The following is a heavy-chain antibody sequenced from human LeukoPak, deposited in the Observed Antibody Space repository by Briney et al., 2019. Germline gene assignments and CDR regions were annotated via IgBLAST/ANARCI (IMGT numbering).Heavy chain of an antibody. J-gene: IGHJ4*02. CDR3: AKAYTSGWYFCFDY. V-gene: IGHV3-23*01. D-gene: IGHD6-19*01. CDR1: GFTFSSYA. Sequence: GGSLRLSCAASGFTFSSYAMSWVRQAPGKGLEWVSTISGGGDNTYYADSVKGRFTISRDNSKNTLYLQMNSLRVEDTAVYYCAKAYTSGWYFCFDYWGQGALVTVSS. CDR2: ISGGGDNT.